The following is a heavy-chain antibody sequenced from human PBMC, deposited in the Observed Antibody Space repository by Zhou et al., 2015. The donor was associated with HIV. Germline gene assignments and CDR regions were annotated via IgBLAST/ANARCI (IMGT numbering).Heavy chain of an antibody. V-gene: IGHV1-69*12. CDR2: SSSLNRP. CDR3: AKDAAGLRPSGLDV. Sequence: QAQLVQSGAEVKKPGSSVKVSCKASGYTFGSFTINWVRLAPGQGPEWVGGSSSLNRPTYAQNFQDRVTITADDSASTAYMELRSLTSQDTAIYYCAKDAAGLRPSGLDVWGQGTSVTVSS. CDR1: GYTFGSFT. D-gene: IGHD2-8*01. J-gene: IGHJ6*02.